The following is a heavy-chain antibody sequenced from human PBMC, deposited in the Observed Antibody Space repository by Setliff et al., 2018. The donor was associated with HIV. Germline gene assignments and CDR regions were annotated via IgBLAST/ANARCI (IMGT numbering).Heavy chain of an antibody. CDR1: GGSISSNKW. J-gene: IGHJ4*02. D-gene: IGHD2-2*02. CDR2: IYHSGST. Sequence: SETLSLTCTVSGGSISSNKWWSWVRQPPGKGLEWIGEIYHSGSTKYNPSLKSRVAISVDTSKNQFSLKLSSVTAADTAMYYCARGYHLLNPDYWGQGTLVTVSS. CDR3: ARGYHLLNPDY. V-gene: IGHV4-4*02.